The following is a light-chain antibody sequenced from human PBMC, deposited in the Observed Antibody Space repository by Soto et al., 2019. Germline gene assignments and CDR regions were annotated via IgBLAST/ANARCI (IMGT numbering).Light chain of an antibody. V-gene: IGKV3-15*01. J-gene: IGKJ1*01. CDR2: GAS. CDR1: QSVSRN. CDR3: QHYYNWPRT. Sequence: IVMTQSPATLSVSPGERATLSCRASQSVSRNLAWYQQKPGQAPRLLIYGASTRATGIPARFSGSGSGTEFTLTISSLQSEDFAVYYCQHYYNWPRTFGQGTKVDIK.